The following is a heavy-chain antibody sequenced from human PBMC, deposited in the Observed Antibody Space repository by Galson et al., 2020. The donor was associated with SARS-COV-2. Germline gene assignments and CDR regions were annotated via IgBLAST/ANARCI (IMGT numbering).Heavy chain of an antibody. V-gene: IGHV5-51*01. CDR2: INPVNSDN. J-gene: IGHJ4*02. Sequence: GESLKISCKGSGYRFNDYWIGWLRQVPGQGLECMALINPVNSDNTYSPSFAGQGTLAADTATEAAYLQWSSLRASDSAIYYCAGREAVTGAPFDYWGPGTLVTVSS. CDR1: GYRFNDYW. CDR3: AGREAVTGAPFDY. D-gene: IGHD7-27*01.